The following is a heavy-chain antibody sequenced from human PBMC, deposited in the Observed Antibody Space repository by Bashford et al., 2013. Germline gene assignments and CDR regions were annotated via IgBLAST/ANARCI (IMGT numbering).Heavy chain of an antibody. D-gene: IGHD2-8*02. J-gene: IGHJ5*02. CDR1: GGSLTSNSYY. V-gene: IGHV4-39*01. Sequence: SETLSLTCTVSGGSLTSNSYYWAWIRQPPGKGLEWIAIIDYTESTYYTPSLRSRVTVSADTSKNQFSLRLTSATAADTAVYYCARLAYGPGGYSNWFDPWDQGTLVTVSS. CDR2: IDYTEST. CDR3: ARLAYGPGGYSNWFDP.